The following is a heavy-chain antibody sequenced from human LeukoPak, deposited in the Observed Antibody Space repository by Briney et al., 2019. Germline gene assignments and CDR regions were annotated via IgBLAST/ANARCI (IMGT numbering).Heavy chain of an antibody. D-gene: IGHD3-22*01. CDR1: GFTVSSNY. V-gene: IGHV3-53*01. Sequence: PGVSLRLSCAASGFTVSSNYMSWVLQAPGKGREWVSVIYSGGSTYYADSVKGRFTISRDNSNNTLYLQMNSLRAEDTAVYYCATGNYYDSSGYPFGFDYWGQGTLVTVSS. CDR2: IYSGGST. CDR3: ATGNYYDSSGYPFGFDY. J-gene: IGHJ4*02.